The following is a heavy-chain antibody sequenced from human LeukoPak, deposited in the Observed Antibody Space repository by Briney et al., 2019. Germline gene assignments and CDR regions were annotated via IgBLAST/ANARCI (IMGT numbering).Heavy chain of an antibody. D-gene: IGHD6-19*01. CDR1: GYTFTSYG. CDR2: ISAYSGNT. CDR3: ARTSSSGWDPNWFDP. Sequence: SVKVSCKASGYTFTSYGISWVRQAPGQGLEWMGWISAYSGNTNYAQKLQGRVTMTTDTSTSTAYMELRSLRSDDTAVYYCARTSSSGWDPNWFDPWGQGTLVTVSS. V-gene: IGHV1-18*01. J-gene: IGHJ5*02.